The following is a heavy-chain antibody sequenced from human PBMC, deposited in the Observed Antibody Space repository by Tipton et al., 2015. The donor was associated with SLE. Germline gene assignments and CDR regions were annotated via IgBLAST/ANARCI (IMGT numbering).Heavy chain of an antibody. J-gene: IGHJ5*02. V-gene: IGHV4-59*01. CDR2: IYYSGST. CDR1: GGSISSYY. CDR3: ARDRGPDGSGLNWFDP. D-gene: IGHD3-10*01. Sequence: TLSFTCTVSGGSISSYYWSWIRQPPGKGLEWIGYIYYSGSTNYNPSLKSRVTISVDTSKNQFSLKLSSVTAADTAVYYCARDRGPDGSGLNWFDPWGQGTLVTVSS.